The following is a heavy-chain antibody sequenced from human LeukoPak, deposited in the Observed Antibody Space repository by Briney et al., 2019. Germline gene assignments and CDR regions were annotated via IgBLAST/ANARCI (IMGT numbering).Heavy chain of an antibody. J-gene: IGHJ4*02. V-gene: IGHV4-39*01. CDR1: GGSISSSNYY. Sequence: SETLSLTCTVSGGSISSSNYYWGWIRQPPGKGLEWIGSIYYSGSTYYNPSLKSRVTISVDTSKNQFSLKLSSVTAADTAVYYCARPKGLQLWFDYWGQGTLVTVSS. D-gene: IGHD5-18*01. CDR3: ARPKGLQLWFDY. CDR2: IYYSGST.